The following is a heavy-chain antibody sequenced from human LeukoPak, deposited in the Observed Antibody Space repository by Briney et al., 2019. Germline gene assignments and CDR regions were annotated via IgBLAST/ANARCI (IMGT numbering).Heavy chain of an antibody. Sequence: GGSLRLSCAASGFTVSSNYMSWVRQAPGKGLEWVAFIPYDGNNKFYADSVKGRFTISRDNSKNTLYLQMNSLRAEDTSVYYCAKGVGGSANYYYMDVWGKGTTVTVSS. CDR2: IPYDGNNK. D-gene: IGHD3-10*01. J-gene: IGHJ6*03. V-gene: IGHV3-30*02. CDR3: AKGVGGSANYYYMDV. CDR1: GFTVSSNY.